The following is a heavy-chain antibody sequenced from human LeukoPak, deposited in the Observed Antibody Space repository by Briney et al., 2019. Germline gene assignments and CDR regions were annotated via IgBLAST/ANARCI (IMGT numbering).Heavy chain of an antibody. D-gene: IGHD2-21*01. CDR2: IKKDGSAI. Sequence: GGSLRLSCAASGSAFSTSWMTWVRQAPGKGLEWVANIKKDGSAIHYVDSVKGRFTISRDNAKNSLYLQMNSMRAEDTAVYYCARDFSPSCGGDCYLDAFDIWGQGIMVTVSS. CDR3: ARDFSPSCGGDCYLDAFDI. V-gene: IGHV3-7*01. J-gene: IGHJ3*02. CDR1: GSAFSTSW.